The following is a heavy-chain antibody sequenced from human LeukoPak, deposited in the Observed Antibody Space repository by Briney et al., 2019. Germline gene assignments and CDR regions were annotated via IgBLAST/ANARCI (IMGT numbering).Heavy chain of an antibody. J-gene: IGHJ5*02. CDR1: GGTFSSYA. D-gene: IGHD6-13*01. V-gene: IGHV1-69*05. CDR3: ARGQQLVLWFDP. Sequence: ASVKVSCKASGGTFSSYAISWVRQAPGQRLEWMGGIIPIFGTANYAQKFQGRVTITTDESTSTAYMELSSLRSEDTAVYYCARGQQLVLWFDPWGQGTLVTVSS. CDR2: IIPIFGTA.